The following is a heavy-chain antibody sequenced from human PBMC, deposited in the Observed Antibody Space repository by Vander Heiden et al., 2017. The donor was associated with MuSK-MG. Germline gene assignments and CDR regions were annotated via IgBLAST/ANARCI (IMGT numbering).Heavy chain of an antibody. Sequence: QVQLVQSGAEVKKPGSSVKVSCKASGGTFSSYAISWVRQAPGQGLEWMGGIIPIFGTANYAQKFQGRVTITADKSTSTAYMELSSLRSEDTAVYYCATRPKSLQSTMSKYFQHWGQGTLVTVSS. V-gene: IGHV1-69*06. CDR1: GGTFSSYA. CDR3: ATRPKSLQSTMSKYFQH. D-gene: IGHD3-3*01. J-gene: IGHJ1*01. CDR2: IIPIFGTA.